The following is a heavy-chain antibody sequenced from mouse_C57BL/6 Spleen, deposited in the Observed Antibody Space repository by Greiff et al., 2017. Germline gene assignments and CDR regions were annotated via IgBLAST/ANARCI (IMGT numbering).Heavy chain of an antibody. J-gene: IGHJ4*01. CDR3: ATGYDERVYYYAMDY. CDR2: ISSGSSTI. CDR1: GFTFSDYG. D-gene: IGHD2-2*01. V-gene: IGHV5-17*01. Sequence: DVQLVESGGGLVKPGGSLKLSCAASGFTFSDYGMHWVRQAPEKGLEWVAYISSGSSTIYYADTVKGRFTISRDNAKNTLFLQMTSLRSEDTAMYYCATGYDERVYYYAMDYWGQGTSVTVSS.